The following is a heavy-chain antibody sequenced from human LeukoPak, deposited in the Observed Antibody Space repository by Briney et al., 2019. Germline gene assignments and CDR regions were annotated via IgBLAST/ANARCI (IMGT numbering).Heavy chain of an antibody. J-gene: IGHJ4*02. CDR2: ISGSGGST. CDR1: GFTFNSYA. CDR3: AKSLRWLQLDY. Sequence: GGSLRLSCAASGFTFNSYAMSWVRQAPGKGLEWVSAISGSGGSTYYADSVKGRFTISRDNSKNTLYLQMNSLRAEDTAVYCCAKSLRWLQLDYWGQGTLVTVSS. V-gene: IGHV3-23*01. D-gene: IGHD5-24*01.